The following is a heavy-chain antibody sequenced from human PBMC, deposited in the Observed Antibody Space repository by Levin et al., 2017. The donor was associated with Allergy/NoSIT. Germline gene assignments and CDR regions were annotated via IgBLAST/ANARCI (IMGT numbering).Heavy chain of an antibody. CDR1: GFTFRRTW. Sequence: LSLTCAASGFTFRRTWMTWVRQAPGKGLEWVANINEDGSVKYYVESVEGRFTISSDNAKNSVFLQMNSLRAEDTAVYYCAKPTGTTSLDSWGQGTLLTVSS. J-gene: IGHJ4*02. D-gene: IGHD1-1*01. V-gene: IGHV3-7*01. CDR2: INEDGSVK. CDR3: AKPTGTTSLDS.